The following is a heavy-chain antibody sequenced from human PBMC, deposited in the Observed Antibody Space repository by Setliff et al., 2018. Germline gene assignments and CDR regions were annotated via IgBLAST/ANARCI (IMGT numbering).Heavy chain of an antibody. CDR1: GGSISSGSYY. CDR3: AREQWLDPPGYYYMDV. CDR2: IYTSGST. V-gene: IGHV4-61*02. J-gene: IGHJ6*03. D-gene: IGHD6-19*01. Sequence: ASETLSLTCTVSGGSISSGSYYWSWIRQPAGKGLEWIGRIYTSGSTNYNPSLKSRVTISVDTSKNQFSLKLNSVTAADMAVYYCAREQWLDPPGYYYMDVWAKGTTVTVSS.